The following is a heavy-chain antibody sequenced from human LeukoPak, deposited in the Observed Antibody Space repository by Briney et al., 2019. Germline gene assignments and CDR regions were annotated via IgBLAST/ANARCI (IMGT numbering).Heavy chain of an antibody. Sequence: SETLSLTCTVSGGSISNYYWSWIRQPPGKALEWIGYIYYSGSTNYSPSLKSRVTISVDTSKNQFSLKLNSVTAADTAVYYCARTSYSYDSTGYYYLDYWGQGTLVTVSS. V-gene: IGHV4-59*01. CDR3: ARTSYSYDSTGYYYLDY. D-gene: IGHD3-22*01. J-gene: IGHJ4*02. CDR2: IYYSGST. CDR1: GGSISNYY.